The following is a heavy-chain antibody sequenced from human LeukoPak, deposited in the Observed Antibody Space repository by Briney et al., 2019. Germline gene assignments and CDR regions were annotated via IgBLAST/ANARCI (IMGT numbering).Heavy chain of an antibody. CDR1: GGSISSSSYY. D-gene: IGHD3-10*01. Sequence: SETLSLTCTVSGGSISSSSYYWGWIRQPPGKGLEWIGSIYYSGSTYYNPSLKSRVTISVDTSKNQFSLKLSSVTAADTAVYYCAREGRILWFGELPKPVDYWGQGTLVTVSS. J-gene: IGHJ4*02. V-gene: IGHV4-39*07. CDR3: AREGRILWFGELPKPVDY. CDR2: IYYSGST.